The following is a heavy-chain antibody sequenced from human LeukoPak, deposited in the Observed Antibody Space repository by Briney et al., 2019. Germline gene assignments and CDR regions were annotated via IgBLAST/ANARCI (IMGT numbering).Heavy chain of an antibody. V-gene: IGHV3-9*01. J-gene: IGHJ3*02. CDR1: GFTFDDYA. CDR3: AKGWSGGSGDAFDI. Sequence: GGSLRLSCAASGFTFDDYAMHWVRQAPGKGLEWVSGISWNSGSIGYADSVKGRFTISRDNAKNSLYLQMNSLRAEDTALYYCAKGWSGGSGDAFDIWGQGTMVTVSS. D-gene: IGHD3-10*02. CDR2: ISWNSGSI.